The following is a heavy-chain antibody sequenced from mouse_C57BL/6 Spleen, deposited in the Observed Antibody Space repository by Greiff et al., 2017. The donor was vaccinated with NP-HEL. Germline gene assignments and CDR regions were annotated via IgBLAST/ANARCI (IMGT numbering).Heavy chain of an antibody. J-gene: IGHJ4*01. Sequence: QVQLQQSGAELVRPGASVTLSCKASGYTFTDYEMHWVKQTPVHGLEWIGAIDPETGGTAYNQKFKGKAILTADKSSSTAYIERRSLTSEDSAVYYSTRYTTAYAMDYWGQGTSVTVSS. CDR1: GYTFTDYE. V-gene: IGHV1-15*01. CDR2: IDPETGGT. D-gene: IGHD1-2*01. CDR3: TRYTTAYAMDY.